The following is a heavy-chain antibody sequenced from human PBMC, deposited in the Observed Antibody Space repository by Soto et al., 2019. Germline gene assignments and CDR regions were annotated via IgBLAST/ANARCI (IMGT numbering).Heavy chain of an antibody. J-gene: IGHJ4*02. V-gene: IGHV3-7*05. CDR3: AREFNDQEYYYDSSGYNY. CDR1: GFTFSSCW. CDR2: IKQDGSEK. Sequence: GGSLRLSCAASGFTFSSCWMSWVRQAPGKGLEWVANIKQDGSEKYYVDSVKGRFTISRDNAKNSLYLQMNSLRAEDTAVYYCAREFNDQEYYYDSSGYNYWGQGTLVTVSS. D-gene: IGHD3-22*01.